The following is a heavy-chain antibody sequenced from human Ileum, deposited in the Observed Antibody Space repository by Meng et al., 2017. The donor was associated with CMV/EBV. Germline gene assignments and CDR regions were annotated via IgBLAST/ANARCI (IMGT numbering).Heavy chain of an antibody. D-gene: IGHD1-1*01. Sequence: HVQLQRSGPGLVEPSETLSLTCTVSVGSIGSGDYYWSWIRQPAGKGLEWIGRIHISGATNYNPSLKSRVTMSVDTSKNQFSLKVRSVTAADTAVYYCAREMSRTGFFDYWGQGNLVTVSS. CDR1: VGSIGSGDYY. CDR2: IHISGAT. V-gene: IGHV4-61*02. J-gene: IGHJ4*02. CDR3: AREMSRTGFFDY.